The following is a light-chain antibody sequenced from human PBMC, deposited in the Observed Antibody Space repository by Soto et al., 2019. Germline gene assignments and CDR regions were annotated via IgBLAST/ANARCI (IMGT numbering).Light chain of an antibody. Sequence: QSALTQPPSVSGSPGQSVTISCTGTSRDIGSYNRVSWYQQPPGTAPKLMIYEVSNRPSGVPDRFSGSKSGNTASLTISGLQAEDEADYYCSSYTSSITLVFGGGTKLTVL. CDR3: SSYTSSITLV. V-gene: IGLV2-18*02. J-gene: IGLJ2*01. CDR1: SRDIGSYNR. CDR2: EVS.